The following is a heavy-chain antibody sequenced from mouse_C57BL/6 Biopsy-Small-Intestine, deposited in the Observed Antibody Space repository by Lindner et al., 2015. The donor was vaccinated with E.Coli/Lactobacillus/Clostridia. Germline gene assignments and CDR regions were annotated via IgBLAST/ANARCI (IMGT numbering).Heavy chain of an antibody. CDR1: GYTFTNYG. CDR3: ARWATTKAWPPYNDY. J-gene: IGHJ4*01. Sequence: SVKVSCKAFGYTFTNYGYTWVRQAPGQGLEWMGWISAWNGNTNYAQSLQGRLTMATDSSTSTVYMELKSLRSDDTAVYYCARWATTKAWPPYNDYWGQGTLVTVSS. D-gene: IGHD6-1*01. CDR2: ISAWNGNT. V-gene: IGHV1-55*01.